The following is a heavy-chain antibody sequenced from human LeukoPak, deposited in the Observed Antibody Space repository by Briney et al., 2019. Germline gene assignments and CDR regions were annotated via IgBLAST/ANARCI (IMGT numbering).Heavy chain of an antibody. V-gene: IGHV1-69*04. D-gene: IGHD6-19*01. CDR2: IIPILGIA. CDR1: GGTFSSYA. J-gene: IGHJ4*02. Sequence: GSSVKVSCKASGGTFSSYAISWVRQAPGQGLEWMGRIIPILGIANYAQKFQGRVTITADKSTSTAYMELSSLRSEDAAVYYCAIAVAVFLDYWGQGTLVTVSS. CDR3: AIAVAVFLDY.